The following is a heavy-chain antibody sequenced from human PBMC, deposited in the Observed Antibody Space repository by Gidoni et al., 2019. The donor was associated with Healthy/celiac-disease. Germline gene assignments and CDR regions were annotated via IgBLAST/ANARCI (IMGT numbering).Heavy chain of an antibody. D-gene: IGHD3-10*01. CDR1: GFTFRRYD. J-gene: IGHJ4*02. Sequence: VQLVASGGGLVQPGGSLRLSCAASGFTFRRYDMHWVRHATGKGLEWVSAIGTAGDPYYPGAVKGRFTIAREDAKNYLYLQMNSLRAGDTAVDYCARGPGYGSGSVFPYDYWGQGTLVTVSS. CDR2: IGTAGDP. V-gene: IGHV3-13*05. CDR3: ARGPGYGSGSVFPYDY.